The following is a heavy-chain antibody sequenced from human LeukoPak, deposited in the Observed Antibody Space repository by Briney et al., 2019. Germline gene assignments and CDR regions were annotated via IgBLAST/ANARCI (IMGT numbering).Heavy chain of an antibody. CDR3: ASGSGSYRTPYYYMDV. Sequence: PGGSLRLSCVASGFTVSSNYMSWVRQAPAKGLEWVSVIYSGGSTYYADSVKGRFTISRDNSKNTLYLQMNSLRAEDTAVYYCASGSGSYRTPYYYMDVWGTGTTVTVSS. D-gene: IGHD3-10*01. CDR1: GFTVSSNY. CDR2: IYSGGST. J-gene: IGHJ6*03. V-gene: IGHV3-53*01.